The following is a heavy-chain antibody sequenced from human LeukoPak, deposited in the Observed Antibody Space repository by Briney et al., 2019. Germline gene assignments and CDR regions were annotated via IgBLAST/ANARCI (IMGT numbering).Heavy chain of an antibody. Sequence: GGSLRLSCAASGFTFSNAWMSWVRQAPGKGLEWVGRIKSKTDGGTTDYAAPVKGRFTISRDDSKNTLYLQMNSLKTEDTAVYYCTTEAHRLGDFWSGYPQYYYYYYMDVWGKGTTVTVSS. D-gene: IGHD3-3*01. CDR1: GFTFSNAW. CDR2: IKSKTDGGTT. CDR3: TTEAHRLGDFWSGYPQYYYYYYMDV. J-gene: IGHJ6*03. V-gene: IGHV3-15*01.